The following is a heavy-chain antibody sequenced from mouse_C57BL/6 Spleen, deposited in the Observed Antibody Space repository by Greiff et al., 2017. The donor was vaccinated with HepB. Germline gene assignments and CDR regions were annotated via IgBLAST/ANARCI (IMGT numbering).Heavy chain of an antibody. CDR2: IYPGSGST. CDR1: GYTFTSYW. V-gene: IGHV1-55*01. Sequence: QVQLQQSGAELVKPGASVKMSCKASGYTFTSYWITWVKQRPGQGLEWIGDIYPGSGSTNYNEKFKSKATLTVDTSSSTAYMQLSSLTSEDSAVYYCARGYQYYYAMDYWGQGTSVTVSS. J-gene: IGHJ4*01. D-gene: IGHD2-2*01. CDR3: ARGYQYYYAMDY.